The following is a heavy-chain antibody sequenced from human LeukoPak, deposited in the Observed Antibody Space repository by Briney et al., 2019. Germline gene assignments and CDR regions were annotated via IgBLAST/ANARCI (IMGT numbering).Heavy chain of an antibody. V-gene: IGHV4-34*01. Sequence: PSETLSLTCSVSGGSISGYYWTWIRQPPGKGLEWIGEINHSGSTNYNPSLKSRVTISVDTSKNQFSLKLSSVTAADTAVYYCARVGGQGSGQTNIGMDVWGQGTTVTVSS. CDR2: INHSGST. J-gene: IGHJ6*02. CDR1: GGSISGYY. CDR3: ARVGGQGSGQTNIGMDV. D-gene: IGHD6-19*01.